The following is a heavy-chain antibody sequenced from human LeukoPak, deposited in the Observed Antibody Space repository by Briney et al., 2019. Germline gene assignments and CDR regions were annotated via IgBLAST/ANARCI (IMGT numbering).Heavy chain of an antibody. V-gene: IGHV1-8*03. CDR1: GYIFIDYE. Sequence: GASVKVSCKASGYIFIDYEINWVRQATGQGLEWMGRMNPKSGDTGYEQKFKGRVTITRDSSISTVYMELRSLRSEDTALYYCARGRYMDVWGKGTTVTVPS. CDR2: MNPKSGDT. J-gene: IGHJ6*03. CDR3: ARGRYMDV.